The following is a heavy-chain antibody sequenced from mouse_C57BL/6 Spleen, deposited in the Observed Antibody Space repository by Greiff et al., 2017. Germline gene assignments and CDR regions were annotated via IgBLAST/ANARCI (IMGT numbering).Heavy chain of an antibody. CDR1: GFSLTSYG. CDR2: IWRGGST. Sequence: VMLVESGPGLVQPSQSLSITCTVSGFSLTSYGVHWVRQSPGKGLEWLGVIWRGGSTDYNAAFMSRLSITKDNSKSQVFFKMNSLQADDTAIYYCAKNYGYDPYYAMDYWGQGTSVTVSS. D-gene: IGHD2-2*01. V-gene: IGHV2-5*01. J-gene: IGHJ4*01. CDR3: AKNYGYDPYYAMDY.